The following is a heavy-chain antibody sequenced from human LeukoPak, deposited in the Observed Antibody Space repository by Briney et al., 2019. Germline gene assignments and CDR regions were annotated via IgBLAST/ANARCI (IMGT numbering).Heavy chain of an antibody. CDR2: IGISSGNT. CDR3: ARDTKYAFDN. CDR1: GFTFSSYA. V-gene: IGHV3-48*01. D-gene: IGHD2-2*01. J-gene: IGHJ4*02. Sequence: HPGGSLRLSCAASGFTFSSYAMNWVRQAPGKGLEWISYIGISSGNTKYADSVKGRFTISGDKAKNSVYLQMNSLRVEDTAVYYCARDTKYAFDNWGQGTLVTVSS.